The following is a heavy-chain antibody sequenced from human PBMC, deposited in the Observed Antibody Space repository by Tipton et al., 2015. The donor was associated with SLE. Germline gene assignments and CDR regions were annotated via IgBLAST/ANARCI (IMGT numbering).Heavy chain of an antibody. V-gene: IGHV4-61*09. CDR2: INHSGST. J-gene: IGHJ4*02. CDR1: GGSISSGSYY. CDR3: ARRPSSGRDY. Sequence: TLSLTCTVSGGSISSGSYYWSWIRQPAGKGLEWIGEINHSGSTNYNPSLKSRVTISVDTSKNQFSLKLSSVTAADTAVYYCARRPSSGRDYWGQGTLVTVSS. D-gene: IGHD3-22*01.